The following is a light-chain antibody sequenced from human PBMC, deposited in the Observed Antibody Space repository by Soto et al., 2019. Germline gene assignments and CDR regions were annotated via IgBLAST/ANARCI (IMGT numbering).Light chain of an antibody. CDR1: QTVRNNY. J-gene: IGKJ4*01. Sequence: EFVLTQSPGTLSLSPGERATLSCRASQTVRNNYLAWYQQKPGQAPRLLIYDASSRTTGIPDRFSGGGSGTDFTLTISRLEPEDFAVYYCQQFSSYPLTFXGGTKGDIK. V-gene: IGKV3-20*01. CDR3: QQFSSYPLT. CDR2: DAS.